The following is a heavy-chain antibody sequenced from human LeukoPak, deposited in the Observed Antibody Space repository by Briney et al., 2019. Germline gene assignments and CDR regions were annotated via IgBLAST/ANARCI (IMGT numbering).Heavy chain of an antibody. D-gene: IGHD4-17*01. Sequence: PGGSLRLSCAASGFTFSSYAMSWVRQAPGKGLEWVSAISGSGGSTYYADSVKGRFTISRDNAKNSLYLQMNSLRAEDTAVYYCARPFAPSRVNGDYDKWGQGTLVTVSS. J-gene: IGHJ4*02. V-gene: IGHV3-23*01. CDR1: GFTFSSYA. CDR3: ARPFAPSRVNGDYDK. CDR2: ISGSGGST.